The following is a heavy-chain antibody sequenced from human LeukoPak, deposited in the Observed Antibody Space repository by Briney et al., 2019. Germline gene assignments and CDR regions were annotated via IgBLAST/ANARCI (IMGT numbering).Heavy chain of an antibody. J-gene: IGHJ6*03. Sequence: GESLKISCKASGYSFTTYWIAWVRQLPGKGLEWMGRVYPGDSDTTYSPSFQGQVTISADKSINTAYLQWSSLEASDTAIYYCARHWRPKGITMIRGVRPYYYMDVWGKGTTVTVSS. D-gene: IGHD3-10*01. CDR3: ARHWRPKGITMIRGVRPYYYMDV. V-gene: IGHV5-51*01. CDR1: GYSFTTYW. CDR2: VYPGDSDT.